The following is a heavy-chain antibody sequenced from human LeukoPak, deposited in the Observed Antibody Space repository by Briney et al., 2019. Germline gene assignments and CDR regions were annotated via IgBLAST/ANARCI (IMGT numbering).Heavy chain of an antibody. D-gene: IGHD2-21*01. Sequence: SGGSLRLSCAASGFTLSSYAMSWVRQAPGKGLEWVSAISDSGNTYHADSVKGRFTISRDSSKNTLFLQMNRLRPEDAAVYYCAKAPVTTCRGAYCYPFDYWGQGTRVTVSS. J-gene: IGHJ4*02. CDR3: AKAPVTTCRGAYCYPFDY. CDR1: GFTLSSYA. CDR2: ISDSGNT. V-gene: IGHV3-23*01.